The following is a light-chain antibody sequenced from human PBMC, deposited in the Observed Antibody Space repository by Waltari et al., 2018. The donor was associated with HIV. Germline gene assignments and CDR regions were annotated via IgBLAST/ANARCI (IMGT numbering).Light chain of an antibody. CDR1: RRDVGGYQY. J-gene: IGLJ3*02. CDR3: SSYTSSSTLEV. CDR2: EVS. Sequence: QSALTQPASVSGSPGQSITLSCTGTRRDVGGYQYVSWYQQHPGKAPNLIIYEVSNRPSGVSSRCSGAKSGTTASLTSCGLQAEDEADYYCSSYTSSSTLEVFGGGTKLTVL. V-gene: IGLV2-14*01.